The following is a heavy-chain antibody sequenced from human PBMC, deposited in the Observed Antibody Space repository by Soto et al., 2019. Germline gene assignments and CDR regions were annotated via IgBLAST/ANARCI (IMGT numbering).Heavy chain of an antibody. J-gene: IGHJ6*02. Sequence: PSETLSLTCAVYGGSFSGYYWSWIRQPPGKGLEWIGEINNTGSTVYNPSFKSRVTISVDTSKNQFSLKLNSVTAADTAVYYCARDLWGYCGTDCYPLDVWGQGTTVNVSS. CDR2: INNTGST. D-gene: IGHD2-21*02. CDR3: ARDLWGYCGTDCYPLDV. V-gene: IGHV4-34*01. CDR1: GGSFSGYY.